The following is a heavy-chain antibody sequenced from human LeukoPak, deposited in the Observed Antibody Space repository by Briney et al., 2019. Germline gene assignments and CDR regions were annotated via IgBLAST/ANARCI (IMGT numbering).Heavy chain of an antibody. CDR1: GFTFSSYW. CDR3: ARALPRYDY. J-gene: IGHJ4*02. V-gene: IGHV3-74*01. D-gene: IGHD3-9*01. CDR2: INSYGSNT. Sequence: GGSLRLSCAASGFTFSSYWMHWVRQAPGKGLVWVSRINSYGSNTNYADSVKGRFTISRDNAKNTLYLQMNSLRDEDTAVCYCARALPRYDYWGQGTLVTVPS.